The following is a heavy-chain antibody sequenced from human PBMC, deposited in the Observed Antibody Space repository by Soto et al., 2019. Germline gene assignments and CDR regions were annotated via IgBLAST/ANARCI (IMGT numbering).Heavy chain of an antibody. CDR3: AKDYGYCSGGSCYSSGWFDH. D-gene: IGHD2-15*01. J-gene: IGHJ5*02. Sequence: QVQLVESGGGVVQPGRSLRLSCAASGFTFSSYGMHWVRQAPGKGLEWVAVISYDGSNKYYADSVKGRFTISRDNSKNTLYLQMNSMRAEDTAVYYCAKDYGYCSGGSCYSSGWFDHWGQGTMVNVSS. V-gene: IGHV3-30*18. CDR2: ISYDGSNK. CDR1: GFTFSSYG.